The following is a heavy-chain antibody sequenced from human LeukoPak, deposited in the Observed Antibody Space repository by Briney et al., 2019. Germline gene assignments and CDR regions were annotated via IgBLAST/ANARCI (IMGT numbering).Heavy chain of an antibody. Sequence: IPSETLSLTCTVSGYSISSGYYWGWIRQPPGKGLEWIGSIYHSGSTYYNPSLKSRVTISVDTSKNQFSLKLNSVTAADRAVHYCARGDDYYDSSGYDFDYWGQGILVTVSS. V-gene: IGHV4-38-2*02. CDR1: GYSISSGYY. D-gene: IGHD3-22*01. J-gene: IGHJ4*02. CDR2: IYHSGST. CDR3: ARGDDYYDSSGYDFDY.